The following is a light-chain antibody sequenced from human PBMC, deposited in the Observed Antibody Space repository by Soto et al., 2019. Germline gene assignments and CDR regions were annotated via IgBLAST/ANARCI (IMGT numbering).Light chain of an antibody. CDR2: AAS. CDR1: LRIGTY. V-gene: IGKV1-39*01. Sequence: DIQMTQPPSSLSGSLGDRVTIPCRASLRIGTYLNWFQQKPGKAPKILIYAASSLHSGVPSRFSGSGSGTDFSLTISSLQPEDFATYYCQQSYSIPLTFGQGTKVDIK. J-gene: IGKJ1*01. CDR3: QQSYSIPLT.